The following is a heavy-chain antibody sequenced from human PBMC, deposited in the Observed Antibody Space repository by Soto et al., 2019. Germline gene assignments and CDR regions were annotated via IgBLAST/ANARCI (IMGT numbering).Heavy chain of an antibody. D-gene: IGHD3-22*01. Sequence: KPSETLSLTCTVSGGSISSYYWSWIRQPPGKGLEWIGYIYYSGSTNYNPSLKGRVTISVDTSKNQFSLKLSSVTAADTAVYYCAGTNYYYDSSGYYLYFQHWGQGTLVTVSS. J-gene: IGHJ1*01. CDR3: AGTNYYYDSSGYYLYFQH. CDR1: GGSISSYY. CDR2: IYYSGST. V-gene: IGHV4-59*01.